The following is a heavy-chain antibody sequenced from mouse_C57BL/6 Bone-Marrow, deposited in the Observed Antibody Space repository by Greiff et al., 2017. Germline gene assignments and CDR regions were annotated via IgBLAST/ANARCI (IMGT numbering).Heavy chain of an antibody. V-gene: IGHV3-6*01. CDR3: ARDEYYPYYAMDY. CDR2: ISYDGSN. D-gene: IGHD1-1*01. J-gene: IGHJ4*01. Sequence: EVHLVESGPGLVKPSQSLSLTCSVTGYSITSGYYWNWIRQFPGNKLEWMGYISYDGSNNYNPSLKNRISITRDTSKNQFFLKLNSVTTEDTATYYCARDEYYPYYAMDYWGQGTSVTVSS. CDR1: GYSITSGYY.